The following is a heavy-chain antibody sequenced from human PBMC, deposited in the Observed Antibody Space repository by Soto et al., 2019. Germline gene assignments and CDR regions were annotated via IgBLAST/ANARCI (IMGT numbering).Heavy chain of an antibody. J-gene: IGHJ4*02. Sequence: EVQLVESGGGLVQPGGSLRLSCAASGFIFSTYTMNWVREAPGKGLEWVAYISSGSSDIFYADSVKGRFTISRENAMNSLYLQMSSLRDDDTAVYYCARGKSTYGTDYWGQGTLVTVSS. CDR2: ISSGSSDI. CDR1: GFIFSTYT. V-gene: IGHV3-48*02. D-gene: IGHD3-10*01. CDR3: ARGKSTYGTDY.